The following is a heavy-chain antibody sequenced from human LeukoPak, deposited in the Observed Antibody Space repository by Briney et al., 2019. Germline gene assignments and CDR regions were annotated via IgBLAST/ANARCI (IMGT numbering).Heavy chain of an antibody. CDR2: ISGSGGST. Sequence: GGSLRLSCAASGFTFSSYAMSWVRQAPGKGLEWVSAISGSGGSTYYADSVKGRFTISRDNSKNTLYLQMNSLRAEDTAVYYCAEDRRYYDSGDAFDIWGQGTMVTVSS. V-gene: IGHV3-23*01. D-gene: IGHD3-22*01. J-gene: IGHJ3*02. CDR3: AEDRRYYDSGDAFDI. CDR1: GFTFSSYA.